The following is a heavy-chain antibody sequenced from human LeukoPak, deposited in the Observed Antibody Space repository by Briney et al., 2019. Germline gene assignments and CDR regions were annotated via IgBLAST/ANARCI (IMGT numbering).Heavy chain of an antibody. V-gene: IGHV3-20*04. D-gene: IGHD6-13*01. CDR3: ARDSPYSSSWDL. J-gene: IGHJ3*01. CDR2: INWNGGST. CDR1: GFTFDDYG. Sequence: GGSLRLSCAASGFTFDDYGMSWVRHAPGKGLEWVSGINWNGGSTGYADSVKGRFTISRDNAKNSLYLQMNSLRAEDTALYYCARDSPYSSSWDLWGQGTMVTVSS.